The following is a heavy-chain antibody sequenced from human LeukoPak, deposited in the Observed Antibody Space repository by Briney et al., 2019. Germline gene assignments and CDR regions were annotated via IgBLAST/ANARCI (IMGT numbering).Heavy chain of an antibody. Sequence: GGSLRLTCAASGFTFSSYHMSWVRQAPGKGLEWVSAISGSGGRTWYADSVKGRFTISRDNSKNTLYLQMNSLRAEDTAVYYCAKEIPSIAVADYWGQGTLVTVSS. J-gene: IGHJ4*02. CDR1: GFTFSSYH. V-gene: IGHV3-23*01. D-gene: IGHD6-19*01. CDR3: AKEIPSIAVADY. CDR2: ISGSGGRT.